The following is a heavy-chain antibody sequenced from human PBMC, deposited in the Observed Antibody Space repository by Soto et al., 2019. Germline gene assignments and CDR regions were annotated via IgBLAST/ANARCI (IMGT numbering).Heavy chain of an antibody. CDR1: GYTFTSYR. J-gene: IGHJ4*02. CDR2: ISAYNGNT. Sequence: ASVKVSCRASGYTFTSYRISWVRQAPGQGLEWMGWISAYNGNTNYAQKLQGRVTMTTDTSTSTAYMELRSLRSDDTAVYYCARQTTVTTAGYFDYWGQGTLVTVSS. CDR3: ARQTTVTTAGYFDY. D-gene: IGHD4-17*01. V-gene: IGHV1-18*01.